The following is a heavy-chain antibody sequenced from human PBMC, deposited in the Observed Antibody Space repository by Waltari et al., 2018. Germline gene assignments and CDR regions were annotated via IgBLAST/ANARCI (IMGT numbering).Heavy chain of an antibody. CDR1: GYSFSTNW. D-gene: IGHD6-6*01. CDR3: ARVRYRTSSGGAY. J-gene: IGHJ4*02. CDR2: ICPGDSDT. V-gene: IGHV5-51*01. Sequence: DVQLVQSGAEVRKPGESLKISCKGLGYSFSTNWVGWVRQMPVKGLEWMGIICPGDSDTTYTPSFQGLVTISADQSISTAFLQWSSLRASDTAIYYCARVRYRTSSGGAYWGQVTLVTVPS.